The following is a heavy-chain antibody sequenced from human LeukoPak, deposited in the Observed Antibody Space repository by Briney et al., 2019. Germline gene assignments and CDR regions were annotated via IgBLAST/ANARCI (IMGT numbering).Heavy chain of an antibody. J-gene: IGHJ4*02. CDR1: GGSISSYY. CDR2: IYYSGST. CDR3: ARGSAPRNFDY. V-gene: IGHV4-59*01. Sequence: SETLSLTCTVSGGSISSYYWSWIRQPPGKGLEWIGYIYYSGSTNYNPSLKSRVTISVDTSKNQFSLKLSSVTAADTAVYYCARGSAPRNFDYWGQGTLVTVSS. D-gene: IGHD3-10*01.